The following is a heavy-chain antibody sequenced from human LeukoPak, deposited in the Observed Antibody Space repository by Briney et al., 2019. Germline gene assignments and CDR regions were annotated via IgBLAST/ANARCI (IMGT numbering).Heavy chain of an antibody. V-gene: IGHV3-30*02. J-gene: IGHJ4*02. CDR3: AKTPRDYYDSSGYYFGY. CDR1: GFTFSSYG. CDR2: IRYDGSNK. Sequence: GGSLRLSCAASGFTFSSYGMHWVRQAPGKGLEWVGFIRYDGSNKYYADYVKGRFTMSRDKSKNTLYLQMNSPRAEDTPVYYCAKTPRDYYDSSGYYFGYWGQGTLVTVSS. D-gene: IGHD3-22*01.